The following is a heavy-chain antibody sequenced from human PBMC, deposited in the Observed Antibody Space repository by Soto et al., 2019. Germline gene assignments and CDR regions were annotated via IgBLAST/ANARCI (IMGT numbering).Heavy chain of an antibody. Sequence: GGSLRLSCKVSGFSFSGSAMHWVRQASGKGLEWVGHIRDKANHYATAYAASLKGGFIISRDDSQNTAYLQMSRLKADDTAVYYCTRPPSGSYGDDFDYWGQGTLVTVSS. CDR2: IRDKANHYAT. D-gene: IGHD1-26*01. V-gene: IGHV3-73*01. CDR1: GFSFSGSA. CDR3: TRPPSGSYGDDFDY. J-gene: IGHJ4*02.